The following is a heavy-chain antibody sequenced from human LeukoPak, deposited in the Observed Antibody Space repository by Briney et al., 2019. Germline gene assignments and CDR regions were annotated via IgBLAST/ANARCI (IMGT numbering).Heavy chain of an antibody. V-gene: IGHV3-23*01. CDR3: AKDRGFGEYFPFFY. CDR1: GFTFSTYA. J-gene: IGHJ4*02. CDR2: ISGSGGST. Sequence: GGSLRLSCAASGFTFSTYAMSWVRQTPEKGLERVSAISGSGGSTYYADSGKGRFTISRDNSKNTLYLQMNSLRAEDTAVYYCAKDRGFGEYFPFFYWGQGTLVTVSS. D-gene: IGHD3-10*01.